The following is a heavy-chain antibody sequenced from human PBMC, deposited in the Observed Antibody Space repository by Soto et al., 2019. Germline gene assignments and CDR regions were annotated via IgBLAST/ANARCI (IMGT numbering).Heavy chain of an antibody. CDR2: IYHSGST. CDR3: ARASAYCSDASSTVRWIAS. J-gene: IGHJ5*01. CDR1: GGSISSGGYS. D-gene: IGHD2-15*01. Sequence: SEALSLTCAVSGGSISSGGYSWSWIRQQQGKGLEWIGDIYHSGSTYYNPSLKSRVTISVDRSKKQFSLKLSSVTAADTAVYYCARASAYCSDASSTVRWIASWGHAILITVS. V-gene: IGHV4-30-2*01.